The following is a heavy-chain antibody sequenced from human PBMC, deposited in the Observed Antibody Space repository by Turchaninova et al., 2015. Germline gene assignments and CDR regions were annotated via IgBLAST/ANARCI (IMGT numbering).Heavy chain of an antibody. CDR3: ARDHPAATIILDY. J-gene: IGHJ4*02. CDR1: GFTFSSHW. CDR2: INQGGSEK. Sequence: GQSGGSLILSCTASGFTFSSHWMSWVRQAPGKGLEWVANINQGGSEKYYVDSVKGRFIISRDNAENSVYLQMNGLRADDTGVYYFARDHPAATIILDYWGQGTPVTVSS. V-gene: IGHV3-7*04. D-gene: IGHD3-22*01.